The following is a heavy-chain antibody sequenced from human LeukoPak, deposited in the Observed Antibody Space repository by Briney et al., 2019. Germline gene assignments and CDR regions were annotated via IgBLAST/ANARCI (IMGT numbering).Heavy chain of an antibody. D-gene: IGHD3-3*01. CDR3: AREGGFYRPLDY. V-gene: IGHV4-4*02. J-gene: IGHJ4*02. CDR1: GGSVTSTNW. CDR2: VHLDGRT. Sequence: SATLPLTCDVSGGSVTSTNWWTWARQPPGKGLEWIGEVHLDGRTNYNPSLKSRLIMSVDLPENHISLKLTSVTAADTAVYYCAREGGFYRPLDYSGQGTLVTVSS.